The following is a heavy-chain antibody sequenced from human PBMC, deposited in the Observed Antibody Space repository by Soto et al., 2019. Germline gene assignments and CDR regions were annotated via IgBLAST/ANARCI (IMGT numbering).Heavy chain of an antibody. CDR3: AGGRDTMFGVVSYFYYGMDA. Sequence: QVQLQQWGAGLLKPSETLSLTCAVYGGSFNDYYWSWIRQPPGKGLEWIGEINHSGSTNYNPSLRSRVTMSVDTSKNQFSLMLSSVAAADTAVYYCAGGRDTMFGVVSYFYYGMDAWGHGTTVSVSS. CDR1: GGSFNDYY. D-gene: IGHD3-3*01. V-gene: IGHV4-34*01. CDR2: INHSGST. J-gene: IGHJ6*02.